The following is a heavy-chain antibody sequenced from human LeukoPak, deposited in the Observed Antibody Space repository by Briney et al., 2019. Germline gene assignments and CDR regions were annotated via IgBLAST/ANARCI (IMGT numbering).Heavy chain of an antibody. CDR1: GFTFNSYS. D-gene: IGHD1-26*01. CDR2: ISSGGSVM. J-gene: IGHJ4*02. V-gene: IGHV3-48*04. Sequence: GGSLRLSCAAYGFTFNSYSMNWVRQAPGRGLEWVSYISSGGSVMYYADSVKGRFTISRDNAKNSLYLQVNSLRAEDTAVYYCAGGGGSYYFDSWGQGTLVTVSS. CDR3: AGGGGSYYFDS.